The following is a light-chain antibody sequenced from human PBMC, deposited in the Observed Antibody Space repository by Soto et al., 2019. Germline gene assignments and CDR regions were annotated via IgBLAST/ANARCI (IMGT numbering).Light chain of an antibody. Sequence: IVSTQSPGTLSLSPGESAALSCRASQSVDNYVAWYQQRPGQAPRLLLYASSRRAPGIPDRFSGSGSGTDFTLTISRLEPEDFAIYYCQQFVNSPSFGQGTKLEI. CDR2: ASS. CDR1: QSVDNY. V-gene: IGKV3-20*01. CDR3: QQFVNSPS. J-gene: IGKJ2*03.